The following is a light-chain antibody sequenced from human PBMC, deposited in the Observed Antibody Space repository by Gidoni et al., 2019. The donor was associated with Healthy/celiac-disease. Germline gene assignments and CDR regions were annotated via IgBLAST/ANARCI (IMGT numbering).Light chain of an antibody. CDR1: QSVSSSY. CDR2: GAS. Sequence: EIVLTQSPGTLSLSPGERDTLSCRASQSVSSSYLAWYQQKPGQAPRLLIYGASSMATGIPDRFSGSGSGTDFTLTISRLEPEDFAVYYCQQYGSSPWTFGQGTKVEIK. J-gene: IGKJ1*01. CDR3: QQYGSSPWT. V-gene: IGKV3-20*01.